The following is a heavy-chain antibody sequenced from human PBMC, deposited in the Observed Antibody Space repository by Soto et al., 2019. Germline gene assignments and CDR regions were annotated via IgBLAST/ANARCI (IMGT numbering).Heavy chain of an antibody. CDR1: GGTFSSYA. D-gene: IGHD2-2*02. V-gene: IGHV1-69*01. CDR2: IIPIFGTA. Sequence: QVQLVQSGAEVKKPGSSVKVSCKASGGTFSSYAISWVRQAPGQGLEWMGGIIPIFGTANYAQKFQGRVTITADESTSSAYMELSSLRSEATAVYYCASRLYCSSTSCYTGFDPWGQGTLVTVSS. J-gene: IGHJ5*02. CDR3: ASRLYCSSTSCYTGFDP.